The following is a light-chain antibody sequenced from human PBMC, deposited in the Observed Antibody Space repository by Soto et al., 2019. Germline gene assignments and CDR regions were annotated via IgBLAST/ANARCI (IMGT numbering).Light chain of an antibody. V-gene: IGLV2-14*01. CDR2: QVN. CDR3: APFRSGTILV. CDR1: RGDIGDSNF. J-gene: IGLJ1*01. Sequence: QSVLTLPAAVSGSPGQSVTISCTGPRGDIGDSNFISWYQHSPGKAPRLLIYQVNNRPSGVSARFSGSKAGNTASLTISGLLDDDEADYFCAPFRSGTILVFGSGTKVTVL.